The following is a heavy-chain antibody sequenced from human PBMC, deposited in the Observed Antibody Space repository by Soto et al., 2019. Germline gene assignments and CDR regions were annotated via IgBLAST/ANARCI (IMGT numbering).Heavy chain of an antibody. Sequence: SETLSLTCAVYGGSFSGYSWTWIRQPPGTGLEWIGEINHSGSTNYNPSPKSRVTISVDTSKNQFSLKLTSVTAADTAVYYCVRDLGCISTSCHAHFDFWGQGTLVTVSS. CDR1: GGSFSGYS. CDR3: VRDLGCISTSCHAHFDF. J-gene: IGHJ4*02. D-gene: IGHD2-2*01. V-gene: IGHV4-34*01. CDR2: INHSGST.